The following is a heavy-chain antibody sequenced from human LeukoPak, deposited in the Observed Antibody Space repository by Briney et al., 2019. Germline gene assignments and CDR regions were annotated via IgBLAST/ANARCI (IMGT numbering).Heavy chain of an antibody. D-gene: IGHD3-3*01. CDR3: ATLSRRVVIGYYYFDY. J-gene: IGHJ4*02. CDR1: GYTLTELS. CDR2: FDPEDGET. V-gene: IGHV1-24*01. Sequence: GASVKVSCKVSGYTLTELSMHWVRQAPGKGLEWMGGFDPEDGETIYAQKFQGRVTMTEDTSTDTAYMELSSLRSEDTAVYYCATLSRRVVIGYYYFDYWGQGTLVTVSS.